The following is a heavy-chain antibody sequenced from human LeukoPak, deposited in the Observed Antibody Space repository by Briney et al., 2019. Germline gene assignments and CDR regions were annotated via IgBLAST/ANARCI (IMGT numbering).Heavy chain of an antibody. CDR2: IYYSGST. CDR3: ARAPQGGTIFGVVIRKAFDI. CDR1: GGSISSGGYY. Sequence: PSQTLSLTCTVSGGSISSGGYYWSWIRQHPGKRLEWIGYIYYSGSTYYNPSLKSRVTISLDMSKNQFSLKLSSVTAADTAVYYCARAPQGGTIFGVVIRKAFDIWGQGTMVTVSS. V-gene: IGHV4-31*03. J-gene: IGHJ3*02. D-gene: IGHD3-3*01.